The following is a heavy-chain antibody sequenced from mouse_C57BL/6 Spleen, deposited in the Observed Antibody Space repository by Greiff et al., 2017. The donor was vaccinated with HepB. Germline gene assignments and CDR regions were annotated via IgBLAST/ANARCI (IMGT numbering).Heavy chain of an antibody. CDR1: GYTFTSYW. Sequence: QVHVKQPGAELVRPGSSVKLSCKASGYTFTSYWMHWVKQRPIQGLEWIGNIDPSDSETHYNQKFKDKATLTVDKSSSTAYMQLSSLTSEDSAVYYCARWDDGAWFAYWGQGTLVTVSA. J-gene: IGHJ3*01. V-gene: IGHV1-52*01. CDR3: ARWDDGAWFAY. CDR2: IDPSDSET. D-gene: IGHD4-1*01.